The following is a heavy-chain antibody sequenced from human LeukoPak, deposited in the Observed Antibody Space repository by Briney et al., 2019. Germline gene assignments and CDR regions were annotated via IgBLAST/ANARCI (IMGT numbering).Heavy chain of an antibody. CDR2: VSDSGTRT. J-gene: IGHJ4*02. CDR3: AKTNGYYDL. D-gene: IGHD3-22*01. CDR1: GFTFSSYA. Sequence: GGSLRLSCAASGFTFSSYAMAWVRQAPGKGLEWVSAVSDSGTRTFYADSVKGRFAISRDNSKSTMYLQMNSLRAEDTAVYHCAKTNGYYDLWGQGTLVIVSS. V-gene: IGHV3-23*01.